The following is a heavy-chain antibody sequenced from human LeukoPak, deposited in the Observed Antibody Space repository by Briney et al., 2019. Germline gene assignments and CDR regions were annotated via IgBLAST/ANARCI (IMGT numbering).Heavy chain of an antibody. V-gene: IGHV3-48*04. J-gene: IGHJ3*02. CDR3: AKDLEGLRVLRFLEWLSRDAFDI. D-gene: IGHD3-3*01. CDR2: ISGSGTTK. CDR1: GFTFSRFT. Sequence: PGGSLRLSCAASGFTFSRFTMNWVRQAPGKGLEWVSYISGSGTTKYYADSVQGRFTISRDNAKNSLYLQMNSLRVEDTAVYYCAKDLEGLRVLRFLEWLSRDAFDIWGQGTMVTVSS.